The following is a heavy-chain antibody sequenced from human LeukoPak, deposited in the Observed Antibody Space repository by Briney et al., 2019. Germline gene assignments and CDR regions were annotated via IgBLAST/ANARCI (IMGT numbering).Heavy chain of an antibody. J-gene: IGHJ4*02. CDR2: ISTYNGNT. Sequence: ASVKVSCKASNYTFTSYGIGWVRQAPGQGLEWMGWISTYNGNTNYAQKLQGRVTMSTDTSTSTAYLELRSLKSDDTAVYYCARECNWNYDYWGQGTLVTVSS. CDR1: NYTFTSYG. V-gene: IGHV1-18*01. D-gene: IGHD1-7*01. CDR3: ARECNWNYDY.